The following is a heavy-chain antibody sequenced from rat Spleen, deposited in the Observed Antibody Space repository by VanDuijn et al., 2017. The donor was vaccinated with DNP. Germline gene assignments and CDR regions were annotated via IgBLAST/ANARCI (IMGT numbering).Heavy chain of an antibody. CDR3: ARSGYNTDYYHLGAY. CDR2: ISNTGDST. CDR1: GFIFSNYW. J-gene: IGHJ3*01. Sequence: EVQLVESGGGPVQPGRSLKLSCVASGFIFSNYWMTWIRQAPGKGLEWVASISNTGDSTYYSDSVKGRFSISRDNEKSTIYLQMDSLRSEDTATYYGARSGYNTDYYHLGAYWGQGTLVTVSS. V-gene: IGHV5-31*01. D-gene: IGHD1-6*01.